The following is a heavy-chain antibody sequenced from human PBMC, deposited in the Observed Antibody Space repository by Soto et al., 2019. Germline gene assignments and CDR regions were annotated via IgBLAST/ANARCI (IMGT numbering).Heavy chain of an antibody. CDR2: IYYSGST. CDR1: GGSVSSGSYY. V-gene: IGHV4-61*01. D-gene: IGHD2-8*01. J-gene: IGHJ5*02. Sequence: SETLSLTCTVSGGSVSSGSYYWSWIRQPPGKGLEWIGYIYYSGSTNYNPSLKSRVTISVDTSKNQFSLKLSSVTAADTALYYCARGSTYCTNGVCFRPPWFDPWGQGALVTVSS. CDR3: ARGSTYCTNGVCFRPPWFDP.